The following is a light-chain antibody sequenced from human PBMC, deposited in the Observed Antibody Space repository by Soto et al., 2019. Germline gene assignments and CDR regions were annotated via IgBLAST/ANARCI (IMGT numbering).Light chain of an antibody. Sequence: EIVLTQSPPTLSLSPGESAALSFRVSQPISTYLAWYQQKPGQAPRLLIYDASTRATGIPARFSGSGSGTDFTLTISSLQPEDFASYYCQQSYSTPRTFGQGTKVDIK. CDR2: DAS. V-gene: IGKV3-11*01. CDR1: QPISTY. CDR3: QQSYSTPRT. J-gene: IGKJ1*01.